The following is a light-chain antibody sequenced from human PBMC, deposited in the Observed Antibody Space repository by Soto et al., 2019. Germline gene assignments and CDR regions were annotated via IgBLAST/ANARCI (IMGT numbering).Light chain of an antibody. CDR3: QQFKNYPIT. Sequence: DIQMTQSPSTLSASVGDRVTTTCRASQSISTWLAWYQQKPGAAPKLLIYAASALHSGVPSRFSGSGSGTDFTLTISSLHPEDFAVYFCQQFKNYPITFGQGTRLEIK. CDR1: QSISTW. J-gene: IGKJ5*01. CDR2: AAS. V-gene: IGKV1-5*01.